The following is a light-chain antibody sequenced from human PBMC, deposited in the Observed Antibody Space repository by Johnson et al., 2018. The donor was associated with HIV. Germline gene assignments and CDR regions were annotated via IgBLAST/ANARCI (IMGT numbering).Light chain of an antibody. Sequence: QPVLTQPPSVSAAPGQKVTISCSGSTSNIGKSYVSWYQQLPGTAPKLLIYDNNRRPSGTPDRFSGSKSGTSATLAITGLQTGDEADYYCGTWAGSGGVFGTGTKVTVL. CDR2: DNN. CDR3: GTWAGSGGV. J-gene: IGLJ1*01. CDR1: TSNIGKSY. V-gene: IGLV1-51*01.